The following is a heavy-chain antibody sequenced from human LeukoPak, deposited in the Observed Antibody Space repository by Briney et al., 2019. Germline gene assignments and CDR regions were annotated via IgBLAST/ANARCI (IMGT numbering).Heavy chain of an antibody. CDR1: GYTFTSYG. D-gene: IGHD3-10*01. V-gene: IGHV1-18*01. J-gene: IGHJ6*03. CDR2: ISAYNGNT. Sequence: ASVKASCKASGYTFTSYGISWVRQAPGQGLEWMGWISAYNGNTNYAQKLQGRVTMTTDTSTSTAYMELRSLRSDDTAVYYCARYGSGSYYSYYYYYMDVWGKGTTVTVSS. CDR3: ARYGSGSYYSYYYYYMDV.